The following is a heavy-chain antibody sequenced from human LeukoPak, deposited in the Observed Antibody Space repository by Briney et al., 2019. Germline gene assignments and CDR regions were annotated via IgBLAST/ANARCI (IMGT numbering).Heavy chain of an antibody. CDR1: GFTFSSYS. CDR3: AKDMVRGTGPSLKHIVATIPRFDY. CDR2: ISSNGRFI. J-gene: IGHJ4*02. Sequence: GGSLRLSCAASGFTFSSYSMNWVRQAPGKGLEWVSSISSNGRFIHYADSVKGRFTISRDNAKNSLHLQMNSLRAEDTAVFYCAKDMVRGTGPSLKHIVATIPRFDYWGQGTLVTVSS. V-gene: IGHV3-21*01. D-gene: IGHD5-12*01.